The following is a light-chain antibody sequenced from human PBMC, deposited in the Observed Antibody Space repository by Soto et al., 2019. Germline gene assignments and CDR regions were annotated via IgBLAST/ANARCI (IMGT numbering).Light chain of an antibody. CDR1: QGITSW. CDR3: QHYNNSWT. V-gene: IGKV1-12*01. CDR2: AAS. J-gene: IGKJ1*01. Sequence: SQMPQHPSFVSASVGDRVPISCRASQGITSWLAWYHQKPGKAPKLLTYAASTLQGWVPSRFSGRGSGKVFTLIISIQPDEFVAVYCYQHYNNSWTFGQGTKVDIK.